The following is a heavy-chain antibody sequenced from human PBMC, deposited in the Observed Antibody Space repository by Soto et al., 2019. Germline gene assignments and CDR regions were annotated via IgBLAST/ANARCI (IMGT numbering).Heavy chain of an antibody. Sequence: ASAKVSCKASGYTFTSYDINWVRQATGQGLEWMGWMNPNSGNTGYAQKFQGRVTMTRNTSISTAYMELSSLRSEDTAVYYCASGVLTGWPLDVWGKGTTVTVSS. D-gene: IGHD3-9*01. CDR1: GYTFTSYD. V-gene: IGHV1-8*01. CDR2: MNPNSGNT. CDR3: ASGVLTGWPLDV. J-gene: IGHJ6*04.